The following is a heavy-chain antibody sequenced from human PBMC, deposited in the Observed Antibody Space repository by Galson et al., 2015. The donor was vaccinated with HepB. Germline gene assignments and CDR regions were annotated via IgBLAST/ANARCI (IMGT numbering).Heavy chain of an antibody. CDR1: GGTFSSYA. Sequence: SVKVSCKASGGTFSSYAISWVRQAPGQGLEWMGRIIPILGIANYAQKFQGRVTITADKSTSTAYMELSSLRSEDTAVYYCAGTGYSSGWYRDYWGQGTLVTVSS. V-gene: IGHV1-69*04. J-gene: IGHJ4*02. CDR2: IIPILGIA. CDR3: AGTGYSSGWYRDY. D-gene: IGHD6-19*01.